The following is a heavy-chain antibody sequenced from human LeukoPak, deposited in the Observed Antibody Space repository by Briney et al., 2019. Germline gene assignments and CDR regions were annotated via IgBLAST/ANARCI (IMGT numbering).Heavy chain of an antibody. CDR1: GFTFSSYA. CDR2: ISSNGGST. Sequence: AGGSLRLSCAASGFTFSSYAMHWVRQAPGKGLEYVSAISSNGGSTYYANSVKGRSTISRDNSKNTLYLQMGSLRAEDMAVYYCARAPPARNSIVGATTDYWGQGTLVTVSS. V-gene: IGHV3-64*01. J-gene: IGHJ4*02. CDR3: ARAPPARNSIVGATTDY. D-gene: IGHD1-26*01.